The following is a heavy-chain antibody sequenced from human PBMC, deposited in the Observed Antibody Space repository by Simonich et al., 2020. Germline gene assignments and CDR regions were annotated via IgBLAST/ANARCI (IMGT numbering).Heavy chain of an antibody. Sequence: QVQLVQSGAEVKKPGASVKVSCKASGYTFTGYYMHWVRQATGQGLEWIGGLNPNRGGTNYAQKFQGRVTMTRETSISTADMELSRLRSDDTAVYYCAGGPRWTGDDAFDIWGQGTMVTVSS. D-gene: IGHD7-27*01. CDR1: GYTFTGYY. V-gene: IGHV1-2*02. CDR3: AGGPRWTGDDAFDI. J-gene: IGHJ3*02. CDR2: LNPNRGGT.